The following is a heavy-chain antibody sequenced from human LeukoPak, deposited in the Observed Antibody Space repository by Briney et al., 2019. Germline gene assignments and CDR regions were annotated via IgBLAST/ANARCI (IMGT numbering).Heavy chain of an antibody. CDR2: VSGSGSST. D-gene: IGHD6-13*01. CDR1: GFTFGDYA. J-gene: IGHJ4*02. CDR3: AKAGDYSSSWSRWYFDY. Sequence: SGGSLRLSCTASGFTFGDYAMSWVRQAPGKGLEWVSAVSGSGSSTYYADSVKGRFTISRDNSKNTLYLQMNSLRAEDTAVYYCAKAGDYSSSWSRWYFDYWGQGTLVTVSS. V-gene: IGHV3-23*01.